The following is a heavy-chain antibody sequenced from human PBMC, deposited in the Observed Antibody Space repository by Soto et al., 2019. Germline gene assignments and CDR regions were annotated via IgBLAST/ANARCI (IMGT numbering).Heavy chain of an antibody. Sequence: PGGSLRLSCAASGFTFSSYGMHWVRQAQGKGLEWVAVIWYDGSNKYYADSVKGRFTISRDNSKNTLYLQMNSLRAEDTAVYYCARVLPRYYDSSGAIDYWVQGTLVTVSS. V-gene: IGHV3-33*01. CDR1: GFTFSSYG. J-gene: IGHJ4*02. D-gene: IGHD3-22*01. CDR3: ARVLPRYYDSSGAIDY. CDR2: IWYDGSNK.